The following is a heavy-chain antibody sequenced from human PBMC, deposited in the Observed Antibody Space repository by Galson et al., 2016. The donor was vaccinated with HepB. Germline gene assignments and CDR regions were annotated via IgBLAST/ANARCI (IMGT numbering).Heavy chain of an antibody. J-gene: IGHJ4*02. D-gene: IGHD4-11*01. CDR1: GGSVTSGPYY. CDR3: ARGTRPYSNYPPTLDY. CDR2: MYYSGST. V-gene: IGHV4-61*01. Sequence: ETLSLTCTVSGGSVTSGPYYWSWIRQPPGKGLEWVGYMYYSGSTNYNPSLKSRVTISIATSRNPLSVKLRSVTSADTAVYFCARGTRPYSNYPPTLDYWGQGTLVTVSS.